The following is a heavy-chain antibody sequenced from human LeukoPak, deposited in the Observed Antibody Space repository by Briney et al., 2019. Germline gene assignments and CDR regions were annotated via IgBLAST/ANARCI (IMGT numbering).Heavy chain of an antibody. CDR3: ATGRKWLRFLDAFDI. CDR2: INPNSGGT. CDR1: GYTFTGYY. V-gene: IGHV1-2*02. J-gene: IGHJ3*02. Sequence: GASVKVSCKASGYTFTGYYMHWVRQAPGQGLEWMGWINPNSGGTNYAQKFQGRVTMTRDTSISTAYMELSSLRSEDTAVYYCATGRKWLRFLDAFDIWGQGTMVTVSS. D-gene: IGHD5-12*01.